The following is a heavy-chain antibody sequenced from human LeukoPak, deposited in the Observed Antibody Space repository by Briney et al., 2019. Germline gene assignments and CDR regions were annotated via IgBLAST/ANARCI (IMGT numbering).Heavy chain of an antibody. Sequence: SETLSLTCTVSGGSTSSSTYYWSWIRQPPGKGLEWIGEIIHSGSTNYNPSLKSRVTLSVDTSKNQFSLKVSSVTAADTGVYYCARAYGAKYSFDSWGQGTLVTVSS. J-gene: IGHJ4*02. CDR1: GGSTSSSTYY. CDR2: IIHSGST. D-gene: IGHD4-23*01. V-gene: IGHV4-39*07. CDR3: ARAYGAKYSFDS.